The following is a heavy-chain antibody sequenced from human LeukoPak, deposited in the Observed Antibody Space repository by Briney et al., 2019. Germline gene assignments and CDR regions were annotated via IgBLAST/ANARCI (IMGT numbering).Heavy chain of an antibody. J-gene: IGHJ4*02. CDR3: ARDKSSGCPFDY. CDR2: ISGSGGST. CDR1: GFTFSSYA. Sequence: GGSLRLSCAASGFTFSSYAMSWVRQAPGKGLEWVSAISGSGGSTYYADSVKGRFTISRDNSKNTLYLQINSLRAEDTAVYYCARDKSSGCPFDYWGQGTLVTVSS. D-gene: IGHD6-19*01. V-gene: IGHV3-23*01.